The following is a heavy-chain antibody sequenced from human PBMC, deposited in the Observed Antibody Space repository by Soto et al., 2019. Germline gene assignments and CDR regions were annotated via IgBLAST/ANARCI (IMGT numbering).Heavy chain of an antibody. J-gene: IGHJ4*02. CDR3: ARISVAGGHEIDY. CDR1: GGSIISYY. Sequence: SETLSLTCTVSGGSIISYYWSWILQPPWKGLEWIGYIYYSGSTNYNPSLKSRVTISVDTSKNQFSLKLSSVTAADTVVYYCARISVAGGHEIDYWGQGTLVTVSS. CDR2: IYYSGST. V-gene: IGHV4-59*08. D-gene: IGHD6-19*01.